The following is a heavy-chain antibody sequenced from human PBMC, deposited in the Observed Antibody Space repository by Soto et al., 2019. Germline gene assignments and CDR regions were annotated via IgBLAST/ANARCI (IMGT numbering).Heavy chain of an antibody. CDR2: ISSSSTYI. V-gene: IGHV3-21*01. Sequence: EVQLVESGGGLVKPGGSLRLSCAASGFTFSSYTMNWVRQAPGKGLEWVSSISSSSTYIYYADSVKGRFTISRDNAKNSLYLQMNSLRAEDTAVYYCGRPPFGYSSVWFGAHWGQGALVTVSS. D-gene: IGHD6-19*01. CDR1: GFTFSSYT. CDR3: GRPPFGYSSVWFGAH. J-gene: IGHJ4*02.